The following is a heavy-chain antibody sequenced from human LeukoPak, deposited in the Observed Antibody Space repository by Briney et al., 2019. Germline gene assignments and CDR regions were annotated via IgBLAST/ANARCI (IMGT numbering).Heavy chain of an antibody. Sequence: GGSLRLSCAASGFTFSSYWMHWVRHTPGKGLVWVSRIKSDGSSTSYADSVKGRFTISRDNAKNTLYLQMNSLRAEDTAVYYCARDGYSFGHDFDYWDQGTLVTVSS. CDR2: IKSDGSST. V-gene: IGHV3-74*01. D-gene: IGHD5-18*01. CDR1: GFTFSSYW. J-gene: IGHJ4*02. CDR3: ARDGYSFGHDFDY.